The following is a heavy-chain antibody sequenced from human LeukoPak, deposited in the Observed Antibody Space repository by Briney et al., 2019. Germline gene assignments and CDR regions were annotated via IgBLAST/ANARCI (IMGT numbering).Heavy chain of an antibody. Sequence: ASVKVSCKASGGGSTFTSHAITWVRQAPGQGLEWMAGIIPIYGSASYAQKFQGRVTVTSDESTRTVYMELSSLRSEDTAVYYCARGLGKPAMIYYYYYGMDVWGQGTTVTVSS. D-gene: IGHD3-22*01. CDR2: IIPIYGSA. J-gene: IGHJ6*02. CDR3: ARGLGKPAMIYYYYYGMDV. CDR1: GGGSTFTSHA. V-gene: IGHV1-69*13.